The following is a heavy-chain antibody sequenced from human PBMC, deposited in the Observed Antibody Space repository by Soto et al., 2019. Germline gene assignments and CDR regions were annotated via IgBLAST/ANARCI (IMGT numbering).Heavy chain of an antibody. D-gene: IGHD2-15*01. CDR1: SGSIGSGGYY. V-gene: IGHV4-31*03. CDR3: ARDGGYCSDTSCYRFDP. CDR2: IYYTGST. J-gene: IGHJ5*02. Sequence: QVQLQESGPGLVKPSQTLSLTCTVSSGSIGSGGYYWSWIRQPPGKGLEWIGYIYYTGSTYYNPSLKSRLTISLDMSKTEFYLNLNSVTAADTAVYYCARDGGYCSDTSCYRFDPWGQGILVTVSS.